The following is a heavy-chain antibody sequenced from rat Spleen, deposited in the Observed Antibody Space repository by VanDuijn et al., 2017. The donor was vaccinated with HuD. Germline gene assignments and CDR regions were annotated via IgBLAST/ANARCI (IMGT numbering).Heavy chain of an antibody. CDR2: MWSGGGT. D-gene: IGHD1-4*01. V-gene: IGHV2S63*01. J-gene: IGHJ2*01. CDR3: RYGYTHFDY. Sequence: VQLKESGPGLVQPSQTLSLTCTVSGFSLTNYNVHWVRQPPGKGLEWMGVMWSGGGTAYNSALKSRLSISRDTSKSQVFLKMNSLQTDDTAIYFCRYGYTHFDYWGQGVMVTVSS. CDR1: GFSLTNYN.